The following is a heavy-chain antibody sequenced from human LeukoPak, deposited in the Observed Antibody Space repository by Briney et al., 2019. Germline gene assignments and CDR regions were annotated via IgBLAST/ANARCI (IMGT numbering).Heavy chain of an antibody. J-gene: IGHJ4*02. CDR2: INSDGSST. CDR3: ARVFGDFGPFDY. Sequence: GGSLRLSCAPSGFTFSGYWIHWVRQAPGKGLVWVSRINSDGSSTRYADSVKGRFTISRDNAKNTLYLQMNSLRVEDTAVYYCARVFGDFGPFDYWDQGTLVTVSS. CDR1: GFTFSGYW. D-gene: IGHD4-17*01. V-gene: IGHV3-74*01.